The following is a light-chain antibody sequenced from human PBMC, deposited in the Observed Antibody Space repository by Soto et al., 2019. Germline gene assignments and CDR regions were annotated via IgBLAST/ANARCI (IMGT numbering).Light chain of an antibody. CDR1: SSDVGAYNY. V-gene: IGLV2-14*01. CDR3: ISSTSTGTRV. Sequence: QSALTQPASVSGSPGQSITISCTGTSSDVGAYNYVSWYQQHPGKAPKLMIYEVNNRPSGVSNRFSGSKSGNTASLTISGLQAEDEADYYCISSTSTGTRVFGGGTKLTVL. J-gene: IGLJ3*02. CDR2: EVN.